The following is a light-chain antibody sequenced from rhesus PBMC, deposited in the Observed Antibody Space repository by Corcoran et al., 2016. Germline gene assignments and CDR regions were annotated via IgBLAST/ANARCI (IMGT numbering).Light chain of an antibody. Sequence: QVILTQSPATLSLSPGERATLSCRASQSVRSYLAWYQQKPGQAPRLLIYGASRRATGVPDRFSGSGAGTDFTLPIRSLGPEDVGVYHCYQHSSGFTFGQGTKVEIK. CDR1: QSVRSY. CDR2: GAS. J-gene: IGKJ2*01. V-gene: IGKV3-10*01. CDR3: YQHSSGFT.